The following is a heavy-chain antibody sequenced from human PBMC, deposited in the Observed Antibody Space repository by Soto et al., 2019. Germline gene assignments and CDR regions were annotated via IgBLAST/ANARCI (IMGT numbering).Heavy chain of an antibody. CDR1: GFTFSSYS. CDR2: ISSSSSYI. CDR3: ARDYDILTGYYKGVAFDI. V-gene: IGHV3-21*01. J-gene: IGHJ3*02. D-gene: IGHD3-9*01. Sequence: EVQLVESGGGLVKPGGSLRLSCAASGFTFSSYSMNWVRQAPGKGLEWVSSISSSSSYIYYADSVKGRFTISRDNAKNSLYLQMNSLRAEDTAVYYCARDYDILTGYYKGVAFDIWGQGTMVTVSS.